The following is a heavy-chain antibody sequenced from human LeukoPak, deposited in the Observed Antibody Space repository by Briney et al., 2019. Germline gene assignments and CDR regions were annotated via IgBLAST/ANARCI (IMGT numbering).Heavy chain of an antibody. CDR1: GFTFSRHG. CDR2: ISNEGNYK. CDR3: AKGGHYLFDY. Sequence: GGPLRLSCEGSGFTFSRHGMHWVRQAPGKGLEWVAVISNEGNYKYYGDSVKGRFAISRDNFKNTTYLQMNYLRPEDTAVYFCAKGGHYLFDYWDQGALVTVSS. J-gene: IGHJ4*02. V-gene: IGHV3-30*18. D-gene: IGHD3-10*01.